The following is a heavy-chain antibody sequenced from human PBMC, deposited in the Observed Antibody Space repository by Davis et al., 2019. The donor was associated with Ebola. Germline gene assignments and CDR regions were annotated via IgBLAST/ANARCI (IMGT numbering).Heavy chain of an antibody. V-gene: IGHV4-59*12. Sequence: SETLSLTCTVSGGSISSYYWSWIRQPPGKGLEWIGYIYHSGSTYYNPSLKSRVTISVDTSKNQFSLKLSSVTAADTAVYYCARDSGLRVYFDYWGQGTLVTVSS. CDR2: IYHSGST. CDR1: GGSISSYY. J-gene: IGHJ4*02. CDR3: ARDSGLRVYFDY. D-gene: IGHD3-10*01.